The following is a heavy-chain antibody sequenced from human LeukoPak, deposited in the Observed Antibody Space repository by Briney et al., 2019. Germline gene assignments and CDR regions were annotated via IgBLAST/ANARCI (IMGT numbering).Heavy chain of an antibody. CDR2: ISYDGSNK. J-gene: IGHJ4*02. CDR1: GFTFSSYG. V-gene: IGHV3-30*18. Sequence: GGSLRLSCAASGFTFSSYGMHWVRQAPGKGLEWVAVISYDGSNKYYADSVKGRFTISRDNSKNTLYLQMNSLRAEDTAVYYCAKESMDIVATTYFDYWGQGTLVTVSS. CDR3: AKESMDIVATTYFDY. D-gene: IGHD5-12*01.